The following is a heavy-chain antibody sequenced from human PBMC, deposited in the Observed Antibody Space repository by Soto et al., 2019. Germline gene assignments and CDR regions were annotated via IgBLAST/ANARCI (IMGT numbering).Heavy chain of an antibody. CDR1: RLAHTTSGVG. V-gene: IGHV2-5*02. CDR2: VYWDDDK. J-gene: IGHJ4*02. D-gene: IGHD6-19*01. Sequence: QITLKESGPTLVKPTQALTVTCTFSRLAHTTSGVGVGWIRQPPGKALEWLALVYWDDDKRYSPSLKSRLTITRDTSKNQVVLTMTNVDPVDRATYYCAHSPPSSGWRFFDYWGQGTLVTVSS. CDR3: AHSPPSSGWRFFDY.